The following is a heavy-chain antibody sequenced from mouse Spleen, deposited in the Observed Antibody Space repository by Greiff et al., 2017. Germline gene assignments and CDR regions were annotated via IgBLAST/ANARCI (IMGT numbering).Heavy chain of an antibody. D-gene: IGHD2-1*01. J-gene: IGHJ3*01. V-gene: IGHV1-59*01. CDR3: ARKNGNYWFAY. CDR1: GYTFTSYW. Sequence: QVQLQQSGAELVRPGTSVKLSCKASGYTFTSYWMHWVKQRPGQGLEWIGVIDPSDSYTNYNQKFKGKATLTVDTSSSTAYMQLSSLTSEDSAVYYCARKNGNYWFAYWGQGTLVTVSA. CDR2: IDPSDSYT.